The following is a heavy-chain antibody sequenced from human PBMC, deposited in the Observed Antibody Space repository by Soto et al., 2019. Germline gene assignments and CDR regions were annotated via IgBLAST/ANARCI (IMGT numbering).Heavy chain of an antibody. CDR2: IYYSGST. Sequence: TSETMSLTCTVSSGSISSSSYYWVWIRQPPGKGLEWIGSIYYSGSTYYNPSLKSRVTISVDTSKNQFSLKLSSVTAADTAVYYGARLTPDYYYYYGMDVWGQGTTVTVSS. J-gene: IGHJ6*02. V-gene: IGHV4-39*01. CDR1: SGSISSSSYY. CDR3: ARLTPDYYYYYGMDV.